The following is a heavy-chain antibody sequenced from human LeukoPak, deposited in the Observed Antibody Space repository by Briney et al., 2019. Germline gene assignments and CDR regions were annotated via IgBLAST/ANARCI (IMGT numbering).Heavy chain of an antibody. CDR2: IYYSGST. V-gene: IGHV4-59*01. Sequence: WETLSLTCSVSGGPISSYFWRWIRQPPGKGLEWIGYIYYSGSTNYNPSLKSRVTISVDTSKNQFSLKLSSVTAADTAVYYCARGRGSQGYWGQGTLVTVSS. CDR1: GGPISSYF. J-gene: IGHJ4*02. CDR3: ARGRGSQGY. D-gene: IGHD1-26*01.